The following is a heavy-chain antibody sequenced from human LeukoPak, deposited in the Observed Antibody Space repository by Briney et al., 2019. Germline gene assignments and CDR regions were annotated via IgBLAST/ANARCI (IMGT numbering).Heavy chain of an antibody. D-gene: IGHD4-17*01. CDR3: ARKQFDYGDSNWFDP. CDR2: IRYDGSNK. V-gene: IGHV3-30*02. CDR1: GFTLSTYD. J-gene: IGHJ5*02. Sequence: GGSLRLSCAASGFTLSTYDMHWVRQAPGKGLEWVAYIRYDGSNKYYADSVKGRFTISRDNSKNTLYLQMNSLRADDTAVYYCARKQFDYGDSNWFDPWGQGTLVTVSS.